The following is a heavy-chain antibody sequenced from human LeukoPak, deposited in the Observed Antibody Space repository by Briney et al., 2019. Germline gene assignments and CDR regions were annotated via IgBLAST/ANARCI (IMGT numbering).Heavy chain of an antibody. J-gene: IGHJ4*02. Sequence: PGGSLRLSCAASGFTFSDYYVSWIRQARGKGLEWVSYISSSGSTIYYADSVKGRFTISRDNDKNSLYLQMNSLRAEDTAVYYCARDEYSYGKNPVYCGQGTLVTVSS. CDR3: ARDEYSYGKNPVY. CDR2: ISSSGSTI. CDR1: GFTFSDYY. V-gene: IGHV3-11*01. D-gene: IGHD5-18*01.